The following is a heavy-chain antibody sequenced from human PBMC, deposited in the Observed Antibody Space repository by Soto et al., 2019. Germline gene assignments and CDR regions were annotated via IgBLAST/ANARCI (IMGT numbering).Heavy chain of an antibody. CDR2: IHHSGST. CDR3: ASSAGWYAVHS. Sequence: QVQLQESGPGLVKPSGTLSLTCAVSAVSISSGSFWGWVRQPPGKGLEWIGDIHHSGSTNYNPSLKSRVTIAVDTSKNHFSLKLNSVTAADTAVYYCASSAGWYAVHSWGQGILVIVSS. CDR1: AVSISSGSF. J-gene: IGHJ4*02. D-gene: IGHD6-19*01. V-gene: IGHV4-4*02.